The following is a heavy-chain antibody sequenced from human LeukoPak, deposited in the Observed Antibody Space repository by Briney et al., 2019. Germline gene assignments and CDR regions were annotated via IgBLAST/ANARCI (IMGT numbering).Heavy chain of an antibody. CDR2: VYTSGAT. J-gene: IGHJ4*02. Sequence: SQTLSLTCTVSGDSLTTGNYYWSWVRQPAGEGLEWIGRVYTSGATNSNPSLKNRVSISIDSSKNQFSLDLDSVTAADTAIYYCARGGSSWPIPPHWFDYWGPGVLVTVSS. CDR1: GDSLTTGNYY. D-gene: IGHD6-13*01. V-gene: IGHV4-61*02. CDR3: ARGGSSWPIPPHWFDY.